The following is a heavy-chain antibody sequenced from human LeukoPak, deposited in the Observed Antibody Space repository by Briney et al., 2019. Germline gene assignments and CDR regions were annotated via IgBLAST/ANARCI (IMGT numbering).Heavy chain of an antibody. V-gene: IGHV3-23*01. Sequence: QPGGSLRLSCAASGFTFSSYGMSWVRKTPGKGLEWVSAISGSGGSTYYADSVKGRFTISRDNSKNTLYLQMNSLRAEDTAVYYCAKDSRESGWSSWGQGTLVTVSS. J-gene: IGHJ4*02. D-gene: IGHD6-19*01. CDR2: ISGSGGST. CDR1: GFTFSSYG. CDR3: AKDSRESGWSS.